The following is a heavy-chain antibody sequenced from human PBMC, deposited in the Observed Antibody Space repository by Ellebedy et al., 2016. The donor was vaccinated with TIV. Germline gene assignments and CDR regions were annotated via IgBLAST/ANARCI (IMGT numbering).Heavy chain of an antibody. CDR1: GFTFSNAW. J-gene: IGHJ6*02. V-gene: IGHV3-15*01. D-gene: IGHD2-2*01. CDR3: TTDFVVVPAKELYYYYGMDV. Sequence: GGSLRLXXAASGFTFSNAWMSWVRQAPGKGLEWVGRIKSKTDGGTTDYAAPVKGRFTISRDDSKNTLYLQMNSLKTEDTAVYYCTTDFVVVPAKELYYYYGMDVWGQGTTVTVSS. CDR2: IKSKTDGGTT.